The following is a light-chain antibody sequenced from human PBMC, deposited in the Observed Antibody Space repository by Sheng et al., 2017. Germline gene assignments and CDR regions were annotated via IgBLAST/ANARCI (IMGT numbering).Light chain of an antibody. V-gene: IGLV2-23*01. J-gene: IGLJ1*01. CDR3: CSYASSNSYV. Sequence: QSALTQPASVSGSPGQSITISCTGTSSDVGSYNLVSWYQQYSGKAPKLMIYEGSKRPSGVSNRFSGSKSDNTASLTISGLQAEDEADYYCCSYASSNSYVFGTWDQGHRP. CDR2: EGS. CDR1: SSDVGSYNL.